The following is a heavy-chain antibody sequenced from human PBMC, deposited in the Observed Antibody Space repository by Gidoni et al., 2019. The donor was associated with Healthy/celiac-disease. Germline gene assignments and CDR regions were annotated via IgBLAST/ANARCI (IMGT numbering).Heavy chain of an antibody. CDR3: ARGGGDTAMAKSWPYYYGMDV. J-gene: IGHJ6*02. CDR1: GGTFRSYA. Sequence: QVQLVQSGAEVKKPGSSVKVSCKASGGTFRSYAISWVRKAPGQGLEWMGRIIPILGKANDAQKFQGRVKITAEKAKSTAYMELGSLRSEDTAVYYCARGGGDTAMAKSWPYYYGMDVWGQGTTVTVSS. V-gene: IGHV1-69*04. CDR2: IIPILGKA. D-gene: IGHD5-18*01.